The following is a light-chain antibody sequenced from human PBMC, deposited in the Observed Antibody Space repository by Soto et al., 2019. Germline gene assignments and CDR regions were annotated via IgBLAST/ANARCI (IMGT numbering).Light chain of an antibody. J-gene: IGKJ1*01. CDR1: ENLKTW. V-gene: IGKV1-39*01. Sequence: DVQIMQSPSTLPASVGDTVTITCRARENLKTWLAWYQQKPGTAPKLLIYGASSLQNGVPSRFSGTGAGTDFTLTISSLQPEDFGTYYCQQSYSTPRTFGQGTKVDIK. CDR3: QQSYSTPRT. CDR2: GAS.